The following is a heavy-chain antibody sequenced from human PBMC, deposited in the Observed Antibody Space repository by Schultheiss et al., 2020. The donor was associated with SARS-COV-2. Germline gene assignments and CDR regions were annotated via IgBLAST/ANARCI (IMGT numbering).Heavy chain of an antibody. V-gene: IGHV4-31*03. Sequence: SETLSLTCTVSGGSISSGGYYWSWIRQHPGKGLEWIGYIYYSGSTYYNPSLKSRLTISVDTSKNQFSLKLSSVTAADTAVYYCARVLLTPGGRYFDYWGQGTLVTVSS. CDR2: IYYSGST. D-gene: IGHD2-15*01. CDR3: ARVLLTPGGRYFDY. J-gene: IGHJ4*02. CDR1: GGSISSGGYY.